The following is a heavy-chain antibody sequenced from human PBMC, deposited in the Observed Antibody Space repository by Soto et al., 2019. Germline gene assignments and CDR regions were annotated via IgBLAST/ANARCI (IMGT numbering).Heavy chain of an antibody. J-gene: IGHJ6*04. CDR3: ARSQHYYDSSGYYYYYGMDV. CDR1: GGTFSSYA. D-gene: IGHD3-22*01. CDR2: LIPIFGTA. Sequence: QVQLVQSGAEVKKPGSSVKVSCKASGGTFSSYAISWVRQAPGQGLEWMGGLIPIFGTANYAQKFQGRVTITADESTSTAYMELSSLRSEDTAVYYCARSQHYYDSSGYYYYYGMDVWGKGTTVTVSS. V-gene: IGHV1-69*12.